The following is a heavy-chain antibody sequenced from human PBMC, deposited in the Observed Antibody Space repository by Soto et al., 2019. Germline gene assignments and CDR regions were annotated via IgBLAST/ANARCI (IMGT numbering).Heavy chain of an antibody. CDR3: ARGRKTTVTPYYYYGMDV. CDR1: GGSFSCYY. V-gene: IGHV4-34*01. J-gene: IGHJ6*02. Sequence: SETLSLTCAVYGGSFSCYYWSWIRQPPGKGLEWIGEINHSGSTNYNPSLKSRVTISVDTSKNQFSLKLSSVTAADTAVYYCARGRKTTVTPYYYYGMDVWGQGTTVTVSS. D-gene: IGHD4-17*01. CDR2: INHSGST.